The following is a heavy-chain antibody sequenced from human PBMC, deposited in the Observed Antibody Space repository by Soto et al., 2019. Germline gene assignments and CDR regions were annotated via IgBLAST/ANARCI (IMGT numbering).Heavy chain of an antibody. Sequence: ASVKVSCKASGYTFTSYGISWVRQAPGQGLEWMGWISAYNGNTNYAQKLQGRVTMTTDTSTSTAYMELRSLRSDDTAVYYCAREITSNYYYYYGMDVWGQGTTVTSP. CDR1: GYTFTSYG. CDR2: ISAYNGNT. CDR3: AREITSNYYYYYGMDV. V-gene: IGHV1-18*01. D-gene: IGHD1-20*01. J-gene: IGHJ6*02.